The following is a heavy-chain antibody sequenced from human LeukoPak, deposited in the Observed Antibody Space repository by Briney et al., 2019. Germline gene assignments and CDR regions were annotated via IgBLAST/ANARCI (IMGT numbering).Heavy chain of an antibody. J-gene: IGHJ6*02. CDR2: INPNSGGT. CDR1: GYTFTGYY. CDR3: AREFTMVREVTGMDV. Sequence: ASVKVPCKASGYTFTGYYMHWVRQAPGQGLEWMGWINPNSGGTNYAQKFQGRVTMTRDTSISTAYMELSRLRSDDTAVYYCAREFTMVREVTGMDVWGQGTTVTVSS. V-gene: IGHV1-2*02. D-gene: IGHD3-10*01.